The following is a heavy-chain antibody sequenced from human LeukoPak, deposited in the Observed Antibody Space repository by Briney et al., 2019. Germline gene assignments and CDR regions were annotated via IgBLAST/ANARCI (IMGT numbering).Heavy chain of an antibody. CDR3: ARRNDVFDI. V-gene: IGHV1-69*05. CDR1: GYTFTSYG. Sequence: ASVKVSCKASGYTFTSYGISWVRQAPGQGLEWMGGIIPIFGTANYAQKFQGRVTITTDESTSTAYMELSSLRSEDTAVYYCARRNDVFDIWGQGTMVTVSS. CDR2: IIPIFGTA. J-gene: IGHJ3*02.